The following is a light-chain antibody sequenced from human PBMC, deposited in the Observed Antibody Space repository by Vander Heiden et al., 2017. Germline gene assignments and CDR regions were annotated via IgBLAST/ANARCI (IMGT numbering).Light chain of an antibody. CDR3: QQDDNLPLT. Sequence: DIQMTQYSSSLSGSVGVRVTITCQESQDIRSYLNWYQQKPGKAPKLLIYDASNLERGVPSRFSGSGSGTDFTFTISSLQPEDLATYYCQQDDNLPLTFGGGTKVEIK. J-gene: IGKJ4*01. CDR2: DAS. CDR1: QDIRSY. V-gene: IGKV1-33*01.